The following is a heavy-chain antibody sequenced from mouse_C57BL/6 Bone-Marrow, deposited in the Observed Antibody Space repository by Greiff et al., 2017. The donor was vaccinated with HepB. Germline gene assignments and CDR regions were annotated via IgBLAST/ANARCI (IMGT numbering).Heavy chain of an antibody. V-gene: IGHV1-69*01. CDR1: GYTFTSYW. CDR3: ARVDLDYYAQDY. CDR2: LDLYDSYT. J-gene: IGHJ4*01. Sequence: QVQLQQPGAELVMPGASVKLSCKASGYTFTSYWMHWVKQRPGQGLEWIGELDLYDSYTNYNQKFKGKSTLTVYKSSSTAYMQLSSLTSEDSAVYYCARVDLDYYAQDYWGQGTSVTVSS.